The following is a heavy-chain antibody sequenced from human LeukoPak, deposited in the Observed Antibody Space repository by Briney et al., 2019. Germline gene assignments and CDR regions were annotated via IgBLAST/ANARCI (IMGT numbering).Heavy chain of an antibody. V-gene: IGHV1-69*05. D-gene: IGHD3-22*01. CDR3: ARARSPSSGYLLRDHNWFDP. CDR2: IIPIFGTE. Sequence: GASVKVSCKASGGTFSSYATSWVRQAPGQGLEWMGGIIPIFGTENYAQKFQGRVTITTDESTSTAYMELSSLRSEDTAVYYCARARSPSSGYLLRDHNWFDPWGRGTLVTVSS. CDR1: GGTFSSYA. J-gene: IGHJ5*02.